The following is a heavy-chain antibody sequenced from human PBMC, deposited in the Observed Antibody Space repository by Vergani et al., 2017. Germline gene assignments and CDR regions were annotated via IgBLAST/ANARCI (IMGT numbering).Heavy chain of an antibody. CDR1: GFTFSSYA. V-gene: IGHV3-30-3*01. Sequence: QVQLVESGGGVVQPGRSLRLSCAASGFTFSSYAMHWVRQAPGKGLEWVAVISYDGSNKYYADSVKGRFTISRDNSKNTLFLHMNSLRPEDTAVYYCAKVGRSEVAGTFGALDIWGQGTMVTVSS. CDR3: AKVGRSEVAGTFGALDI. D-gene: IGHD6-19*01. CDR2: ISYDGSNK. J-gene: IGHJ3*02.